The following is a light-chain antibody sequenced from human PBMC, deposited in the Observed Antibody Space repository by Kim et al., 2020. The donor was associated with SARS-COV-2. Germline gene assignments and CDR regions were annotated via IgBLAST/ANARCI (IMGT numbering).Light chain of an antibody. V-gene: IGLV1-51*01. J-gene: IGLJ3*02. CDR3: GTWDSSLSAGV. CDR1: SSNIGNDY. Sequence: QSVLTQPPSVSAAPGQRVTISCSGSSSNIGNDYVSWYQQFPGTAPKLLIYDNNKRPSGIPDRFSGSESGTSATLGITGLQTGDEADYYCGTWDSSLSAGVFGGGTQLTVL. CDR2: DNN.